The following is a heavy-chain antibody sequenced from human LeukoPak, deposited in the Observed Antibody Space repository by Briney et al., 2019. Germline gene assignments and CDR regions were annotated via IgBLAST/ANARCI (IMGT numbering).Heavy chain of an antibody. CDR1: GFTFSSYG. J-gene: IGHJ3*02. CDR3: AKDLTYSSGWFGGNDAFDI. V-gene: IGHV3-30*18. Sequence: PGRSLRLPCAASGFTFSSYGMHWVRQAPGKGLEWVAVISYDGSNKYYADSVKGRFTISRDNSKNTLYLQMNSLRAEDTAVYYCAKDLTYSSGWFGGNDAFDIWGQGTMVTVSS. CDR2: ISYDGSNK. D-gene: IGHD6-19*01.